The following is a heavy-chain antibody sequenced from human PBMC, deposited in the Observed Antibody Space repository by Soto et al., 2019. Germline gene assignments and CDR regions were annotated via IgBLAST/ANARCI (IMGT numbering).Heavy chain of an antibody. CDR2: MNPKSGNT. CDR1: GYTFTSYD. CDR3: VRGYRDYCSRDSCSDADY. V-gene: IGHV1-8*01. Sequence: ASVKVSCKASGYTFTSYDIHWVRQATGQGLEWMGWMNPKSGNTGYAQKFQGRVSMTRNTSISTAYMELSSLRSEDTAVYYCVRGYRDYCSRDSCSDADYWGQGTLVTVSS. D-gene: IGHD2-15*01. J-gene: IGHJ4*02.